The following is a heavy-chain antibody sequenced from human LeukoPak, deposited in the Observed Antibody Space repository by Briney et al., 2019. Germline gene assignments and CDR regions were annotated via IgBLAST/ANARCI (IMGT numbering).Heavy chain of an antibody. J-gene: IGHJ4*02. Sequence: HPGGSLRLSCVASGSTVSSNCMSWVRQAPGKGLEWVSIIYNDGSTFYADSVKGRFTISRDNSKNTLYLQMDSLSAEDTAVYYCARDYRNGAIDYWGQGTLVTVSS. CDR2: IYNDGST. V-gene: IGHV3-53*01. D-gene: IGHD1-1*01. CDR3: ARDYRNGAIDY. CDR1: GSTVSSNC.